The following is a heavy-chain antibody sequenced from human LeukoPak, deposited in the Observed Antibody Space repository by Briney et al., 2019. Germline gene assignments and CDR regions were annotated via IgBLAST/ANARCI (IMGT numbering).Heavy chain of an antibody. CDR1: GYTFTSYD. J-gene: IGHJ4*02. Sequence: ASVKVSCKASGYTFTSYDINWVRQATGQGLEWMGWMNPNSGNTGYAQKFQGRVTMTRNTSISTAYMELSSVTAADTAVYYCERGMEQLLWFGELGVDYWGQGTLVTVSS. D-gene: IGHD3-10*01. CDR2: MNPNSGNT. CDR3: ERGMEQLLWFGELGVDY. V-gene: IGHV1-8*01.